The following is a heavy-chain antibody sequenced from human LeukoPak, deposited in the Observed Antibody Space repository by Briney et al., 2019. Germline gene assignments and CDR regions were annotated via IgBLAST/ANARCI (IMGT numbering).Heavy chain of an antibody. V-gene: IGHV1-18*01. J-gene: IGHJ4*02. CDR1: GYTFTSYG. CDR3: ATCYYGSQWDY. D-gene: IGHD3-10*01. CDR2: ISAYNGNT. Sequence: ASVKVSCKASGYTFTSYGISWVRQAPGQGLEWMGWISAYNGNTNYAQKLQGRVTMTEDTSTDTAYMELSSLRSEDTAVYYCATCYYGSQWDYWGQGTLVTVSS.